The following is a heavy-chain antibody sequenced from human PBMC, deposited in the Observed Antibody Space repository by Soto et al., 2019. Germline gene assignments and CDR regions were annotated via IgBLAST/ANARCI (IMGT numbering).Heavy chain of an antibody. D-gene: IGHD4-17*01. Sequence: ASVKVSCKASGYTFTSYAMHWVRQAPGQRLEWMGWINAGNGNTKYSQKFQGRVTITRDTSASTAYMELSSLRSEDTAVYYCAGGNQDYGDYSLFFDYWGQGTLVTVSS. V-gene: IGHV1-3*01. CDR1: GYTFTSYA. J-gene: IGHJ4*02. CDR3: AGGNQDYGDYSLFFDY. CDR2: INAGNGNT.